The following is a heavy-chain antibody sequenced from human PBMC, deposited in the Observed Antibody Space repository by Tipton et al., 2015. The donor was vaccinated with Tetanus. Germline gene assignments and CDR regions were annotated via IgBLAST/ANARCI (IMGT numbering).Heavy chain of an antibody. CDR1: GGSMSGSGHH. CDR2: ISYSGRT. D-gene: IGHD3-10*01. Sequence: LRLSCIVSGGSMSGSGHHGAWVRQSPGKGLEWIGSISYSGRTYYSPSLKSRVTMSVDTSKKQISLKVNSVTAADTAVYYCARDRGVRGGYYYYHGMDVWGQGTTVTVSS. V-gene: IGHV4-39*07. J-gene: IGHJ6*02. CDR3: ARDRGVRGGYYYYHGMDV.